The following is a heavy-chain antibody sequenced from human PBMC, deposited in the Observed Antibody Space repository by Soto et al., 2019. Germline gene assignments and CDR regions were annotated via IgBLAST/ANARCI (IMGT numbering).Heavy chain of an antibody. CDR3: ARPYGDYVSPFYYFDY. Sequence: EASVKVSCKASGYTFTSYAMHWVRQAPGQRLEWMGWINAGNGNTKYSQKFQGRVTITRDTSASTAYMELSSLRSEDTAVYYCARPYGDYVSPFYYFDYWGQGTLVTVSS. J-gene: IGHJ4*02. D-gene: IGHD4-17*01. V-gene: IGHV1-3*01. CDR2: INAGNGNT. CDR1: GYTFTSYA.